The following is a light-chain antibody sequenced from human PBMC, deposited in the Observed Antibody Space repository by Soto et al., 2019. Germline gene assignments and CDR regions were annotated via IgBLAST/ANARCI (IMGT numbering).Light chain of an antibody. CDR3: QRHNDWPSRYT. V-gene: IGKV3-15*01. CDR1: QSVSSN. Sequence: EIVMTQSPATLSVSPGERVSLSCRASQSVSSNVAWYQQKLGQAPRLLMFAASTRATGIPARFSGSGSGIEPPLTIRSLQVEDFAVDHCQRHNDWPSRYTFGQRTQLESK. CDR2: AAS. J-gene: IGKJ2*01.